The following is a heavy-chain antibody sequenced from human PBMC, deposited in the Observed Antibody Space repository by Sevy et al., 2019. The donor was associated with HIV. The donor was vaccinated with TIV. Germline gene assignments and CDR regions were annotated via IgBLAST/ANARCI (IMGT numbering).Heavy chain of an antibody. CDR2: IKQDGGGR. Sequence: GGSLRLSCAASGFTFSSNSMSWVRQAPGKGLEWVANIKQDGGGRYYVDSVKGRFTMSRDNAKTSLYLQLSSLRAEDTAVYYCARERGISFIVGATTGAFDIWGQGTMVTVSS. D-gene: IGHD1-26*01. V-gene: IGHV3-7*01. CDR3: ARERGISFIVGATTGAFDI. J-gene: IGHJ3*02. CDR1: GFTFSSNS.